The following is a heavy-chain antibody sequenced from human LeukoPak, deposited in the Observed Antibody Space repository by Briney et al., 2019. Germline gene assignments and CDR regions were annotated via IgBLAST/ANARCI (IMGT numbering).Heavy chain of an antibody. CDR1: GYTFTGYY. D-gene: IGHD1-26*01. CDR3: ARDPRGSYCFDY. V-gene: IGHV1-2*02. Sequence: SVKVSCKASGYTFTGYYIHWLRQAPGQGLEWMGWINPSSGGTNYAQKFQGRVTMSRDTSINTAYMELTRLTSDDTAVYFCARDPRGSYCFDYWGQGTLVSVSS. CDR2: INPSSGGT. J-gene: IGHJ4*02.